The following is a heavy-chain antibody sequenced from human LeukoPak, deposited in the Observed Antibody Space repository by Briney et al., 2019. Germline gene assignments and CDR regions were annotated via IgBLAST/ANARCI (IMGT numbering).Heavy chain of an antibody. V-gene: IGHV1-2*02. CDR3: ARDVAAASFY. CDR2: INPNSGGT. CDR1: GYTFTGYY. J-gene: IGHJ4*02. D-gene: IGHD6-13*01. Sequence: ASVKVSCKASGYTFTGYYIHWVRQAPGQGLVWMGWINPNSGGTNYAQKFQGRVTMTRDTSISTAYMELSRLRSDDTAVYYCARDVAAASFYWGQGTLVTVSS.